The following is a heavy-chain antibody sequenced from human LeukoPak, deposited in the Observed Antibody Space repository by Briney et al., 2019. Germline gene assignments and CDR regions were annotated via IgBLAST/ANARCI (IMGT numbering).Heavy chain of an antibody. CDR2: ISSSSSYI. CDR3: ARVERYYDSSGYCYYYGMDV. CDR1: GFTSSSYS. D-gene: IGHD3-22*01. V-gene: IGHV3-21*01. J-gene: IGHJ6*02. Sequence: GGSLRLSCAASGFTSSSYSMNWVRQAPGKGLEWVSSISSSSSYIYYADSVKGRFTISRDNAKNSLYLQMNSLRAEDTAVYYCARVERYYDSSGYCYYYGMDVWGQGTTVTVSS.